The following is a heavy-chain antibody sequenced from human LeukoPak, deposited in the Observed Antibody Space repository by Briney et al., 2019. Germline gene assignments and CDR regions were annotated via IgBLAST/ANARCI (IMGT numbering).Heavy chain of an antibody. D-gene: IGHD2-15*01. V-gene: IGHV3-7*01. J-gene: IGHJ4*02. Sequence: QPGGSLRLSCEASGFRFSDYWMTWVRQAPGKGLEWVANIKEDGREKYYVDSVKGRFTLSKDNAKNSVYLQMNRLGAEDTAVYYCARGWGEKGYCRGGTCNNPQFDYWGQGILVTVSS. CDR2: IKEDGREK. CDR3: ARGWGEKGYCRGGTCNNPQFDY. CDR1: GFRFSDYW.